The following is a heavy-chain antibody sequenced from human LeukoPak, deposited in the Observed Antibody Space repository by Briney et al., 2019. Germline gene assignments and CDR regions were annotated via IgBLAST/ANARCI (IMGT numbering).Heavy chain of an antibody. J-gene: IGHJ5*02. CDR1: GGSFSGYY. CDR3: AKSSSWYYNWFDP. CDR2: INHSGST. D-gene: IGHD6-13*01. Sequence: SETLSLTCAVYGGSFSGYYWSWIRQPPGKGLEWIGEINHSGSTNYNPSLKSRVTISVDTSKNQFSLKLSSVTAADTAVYYCAKSSSWYYNWFDPWGQGTLVTVSS. V-gene: IGHV4-34*01.